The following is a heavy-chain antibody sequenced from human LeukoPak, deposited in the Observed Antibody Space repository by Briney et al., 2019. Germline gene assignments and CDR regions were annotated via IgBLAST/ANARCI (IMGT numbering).Heavy chain of an antibody. J-gene: IGHJ4*02. CDR1: VGSISTYY. CDR2: ISYSGST. D-gene: IGHD2/OR15-2a*01. CDR3: TRISQGTVDY. V-gene: IGHV4-59*01. Sequence: SETLSLTCTISVGSISTYYWGWIRQPPGKGLEGIGYISYSGSTTYTPSLESRVTISVDTSKNQFSLRLSSVTAADTAVYYCTRISQGTVDYWGQGILVTVSS.